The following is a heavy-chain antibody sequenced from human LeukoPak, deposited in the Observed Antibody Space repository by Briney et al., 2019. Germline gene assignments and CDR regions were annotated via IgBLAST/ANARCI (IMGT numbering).Heavy chain of an antibody. CDR3: ASSRYFDWLFPHFDY. D-gene: IGHD3-9*01. J-gene: IGHJ4*02. Sequence: ASVTVSCKASGYTFTSYAMHWVRQAPGQRLEWMGWINAGNGNTKYSQKFQGRVTITRDTSASTAYMELSSLRSEDTAVYYCASSRYFDWLFPHFDYWGQGTLVTVSS. V-gene: IGHV1-3*01. CDR2: INAGNGNT. CDR1: GYTFTSYA.